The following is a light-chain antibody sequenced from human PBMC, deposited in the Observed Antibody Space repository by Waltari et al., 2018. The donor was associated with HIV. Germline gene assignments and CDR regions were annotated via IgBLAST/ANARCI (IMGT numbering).Light chain of an antibody. V-gene: IGKV1-39*01. J-gene: IGKJ1*01. CDR1: QNIRNY. CDR3: QHSYTTPWT. CDR2: AAS. Sequence: DIQMTQSPSSLSASVGDRVTLICRASQNIRNYLNWYQQKPGKAPNLLIYAASSLQSGVPARFRGSGSGTDFTLTISSLQPEDFATYYCQHSYTTPWTFGQGTKVEIK.